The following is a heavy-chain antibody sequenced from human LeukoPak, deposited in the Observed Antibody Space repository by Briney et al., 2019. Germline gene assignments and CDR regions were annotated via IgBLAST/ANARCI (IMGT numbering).Heavy chain of an antibody. CDR3: AKDRDDSSGYNWFDP. CDR1: GFTVSSSY. D-gene: IGHD3-22*01. J-gene: IGHJ5*02. Sequence: GGSLRLSCAASGFTVSSSYMSWVRQAPGKGLEWVSVISGSDSTYYADSVKGRFTISRDNSKNTLYLQMNSLRAEDTAVYYCAKDRDDSSGYNWFDPWGQGTLVTVSS. CDR2: ISGSDST. V-gene: IGHV3-53*01.